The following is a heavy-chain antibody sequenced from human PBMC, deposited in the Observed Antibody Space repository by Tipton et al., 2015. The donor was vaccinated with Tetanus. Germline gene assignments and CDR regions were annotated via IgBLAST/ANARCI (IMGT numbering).Heavy chain of an antibody. V-gene: IGHV3-23*01. CDR1: GFTFSSYG. J-gene: IGHJ4*02. D-gene: IGHD2-2*01. CDR3: NGGSTRAYFDY. Sequence: SLRLSCAASGFTFSSYGMSWVRQAPAKGLEWVSGISGSGDSTYYADSVKGRFTISRDNSKLYLQMNSLRAEDTAVYYCNGGSTRAYFDYWGQGTLVTVSS. CDR2: ISGSGDST.